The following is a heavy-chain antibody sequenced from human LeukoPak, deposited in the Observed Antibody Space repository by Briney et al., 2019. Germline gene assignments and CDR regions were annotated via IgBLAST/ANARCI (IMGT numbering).Heavy chain of an antibody. D-gene: IGHD5-12*01. V-gene: IGHV3-53*01. J-gene: IGHJ4*02. CDR1: GFTVSSNY. CDR3: ARSVWWLPEFDY. CDR2: IYSGGST. Sequence: GGSLRLSCAASGFTVSSNYMSWVRQAPGKGLEWVSVIYSGGSTYYADSVKGRFTISRDNSKNTLYLQMNSLRAEDTAVYYCARSVWWLPEFDYWGQGTLVTVSS.